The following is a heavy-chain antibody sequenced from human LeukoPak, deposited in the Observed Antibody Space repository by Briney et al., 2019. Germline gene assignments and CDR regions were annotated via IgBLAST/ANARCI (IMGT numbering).Heavy chain of an antibody. V-gene: IGHV3-30-3*01. J-gene: IGHJ6*02. CDR2: ISYDGSNK. CDR3: ARDFGPLDSSGYPGGMDV. D-gene: IGHD3-22*01. Sequence: GGSLRLSCAASGFTFSSYAMHWVRQAPGKGLEWVAVISYDGSNKYYADSVKGRFTISRDNSKNTLYLQMNSLRAEDTAVYYCARDFGPLDSSGYPGGMDVWGQGTTVTVSS. CDR1: GFTFSSYA.